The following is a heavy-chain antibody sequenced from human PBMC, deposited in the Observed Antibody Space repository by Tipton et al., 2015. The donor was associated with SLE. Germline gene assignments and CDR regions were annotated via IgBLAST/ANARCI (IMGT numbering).Heavy chain of an antibody. Sequence: LRLSCTVSGGSISSSSYYWGWIRQPPGKGLEWIGSIYYSGSPYYNPSLKSRVTISLDMSKNQFSLRLSSVTAADTAVYYCPIYYHDSTGLHWFDPWGQGTLVTVSS. CDR3: PIYYHDSTGLHWFDP. CDR1: GGSISSSSYY. J-gene: IGHJ5*02. CDR2: IYYSGSP. D-gene: IGHD3-22*01. V-gene: IGHV4-39*07.